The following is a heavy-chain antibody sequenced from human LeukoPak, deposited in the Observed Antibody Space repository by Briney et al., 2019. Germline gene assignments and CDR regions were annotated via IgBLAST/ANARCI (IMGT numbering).Heavy chain of an antibody. CDR3: ARGGHSSMALDY. CDR1: GGSLSSYY. CDR2: IYYSGST. D-gene: IGHD2/OR15-2a*01. J-gene: IGHJ4*02. Sequence: SETLSLTCTVSGGSLSSYYWSWLRQPPGKGLEWIGYIYYSGSTNYNPSLKRRVTISVDTSKNQFSRKLSSVTAADTAVYYCARGGHSSMALDYWGQGTLVTVSS. V-gene: IGHV4-59*01.